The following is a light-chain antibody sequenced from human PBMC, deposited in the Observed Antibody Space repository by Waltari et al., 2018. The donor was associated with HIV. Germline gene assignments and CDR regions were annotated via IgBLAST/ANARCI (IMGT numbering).Light chain of an antibody. V-gene: IGLV2-14*01. J-gene: IGLJ2*01. CDR2: AVT. CDR1: RSDVGDYNY. Sequence: QSALTQPASVSGSPGQSITISCTGTRSDVGDYNYVSWYQQHPGKAPKLMIYAVTNRPSGVSNRFSGSKSGNTASLTISGLQAEDEADYYCSSYSSNNPGVVFGGGSKLTVL. CDR3: SSYSSNNPGVV.